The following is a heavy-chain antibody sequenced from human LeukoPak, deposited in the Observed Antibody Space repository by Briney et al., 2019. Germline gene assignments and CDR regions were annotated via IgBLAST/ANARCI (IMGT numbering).Heavy chain of an antibody. CDR3: AKDQGGYYYDSSGYYGGAFDI. V-gene: IGHV3-23*01. J-gene: IGHJ3*02. D-gene: IGHD3-22*01. CDR2: ISGGGGGK. CDR1: GFTFSSYG. Sequence: PGGSLRLYCAASGFTFSSYGMSWVRQAPGKGLEWVSAISGGGGGKYYEDSGRGRFTISRDNSKNTLYLQMNSLRAEDTAVYYCAKDQGGYYYDSSGYYGGAFDIWGQGTMVTVSS.